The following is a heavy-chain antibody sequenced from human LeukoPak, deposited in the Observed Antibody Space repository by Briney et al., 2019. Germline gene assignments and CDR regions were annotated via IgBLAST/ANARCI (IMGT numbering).Heavy chain of an antibody. J-gene: IGHJ4*02. CDR1: GFTFSSYS. CDR2: ISSSSGTI. CDR3: ARASFQRWLQLGGD. Sequence: GGSLRLSCAASGFTFSSYSMNWVRQAPGKGLEWLSYISSSSGTIYYADSVKGRFTISRDNAKNSPYLQMNSLRDEDTAVYYCARASFQRWLQLGGDWGQGALVTVSS. D-gene: IGHD5-24*01. V-gene: IGHV3-48*02.